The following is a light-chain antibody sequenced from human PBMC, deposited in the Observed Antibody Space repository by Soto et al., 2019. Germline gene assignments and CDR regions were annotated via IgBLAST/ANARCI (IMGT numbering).Light chain of an antibody. Sequence: DIQMTQSPSSLSASVGDRVTITCPASQTINNFLYWYQQKPGKAPNLLIHGSSTLQSGVPSRFTGSGSGTYFALTISSLQPEDFATYYCQQQFHTPPAFGQGTRLEIK. CDR3: QQQFHTPPA. CDR2: GSS. J-gene: IGKJ5*01. V-gene: IGKV1-39*01. CDR1: QTINNF.